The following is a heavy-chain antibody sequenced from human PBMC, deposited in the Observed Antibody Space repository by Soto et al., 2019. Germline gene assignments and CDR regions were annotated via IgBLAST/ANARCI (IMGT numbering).Heavy chain of an antibody. CDR2: IYYTGST. Sequence: SETLSLTCGVSGYSISSGYFWVWIRQHPGKGLEWMGSIYYTGSTYYNTSLLTRITISVDTSKNQFSLKLSSVTAADTALYYCAREYYEFWSGEDHNGMDVWGPGTPVTVSS. V-gene: IGHV4-38-2*02. CDR1: GYSISSGYF. J-gene: IGHJ6*02. D-gene: IGHD3-3*01. CDR3: AREYYEFWSGEDHNGMDV.